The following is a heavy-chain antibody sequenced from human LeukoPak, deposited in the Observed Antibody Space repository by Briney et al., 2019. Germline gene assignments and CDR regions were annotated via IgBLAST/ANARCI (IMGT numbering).Heavy chain of an antibody. V-gene: IGHV3-23*01. Sequence: GGSLRLSCAASGFTFSSYAMSWVRQAPGKGLEWVSAISGSGNNTYYADSVKGRFTISRDNSKNTLYLHMNTLRAEDTAVYYCAKRPNYDSSGHFDFRGQGTLVTVSS. CDR1: GFTFSSYA. D-gene: IGHD3-22*01. CDR2: ISGSGNNT. J-gene: IGHJ4*02. CDR3: AKRPNYDSSGHFDF.